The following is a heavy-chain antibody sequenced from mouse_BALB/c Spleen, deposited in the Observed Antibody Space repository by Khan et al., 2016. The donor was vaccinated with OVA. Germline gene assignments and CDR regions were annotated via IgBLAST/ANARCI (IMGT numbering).Heavy chain of an antibody. J-gene: IGHJ3*01. D-gene: IGHD2-12*01. V-gene: IGHV1-5*01. CDR1: GYTFSSYL. CDR3: TIGGYSSFAY. Sequence: VRLQQSGTVLARPGASVKMSCKTSGYTFSSYLIHWVKKRPGQGLEWIGDIYPGNNETTYNQKFKDKAKLTAGKSASTAYMEISSVTNEDFAVYYCTIGGYSSFAYWGQGTLVTVSA. CDR2: IYPGNNET.